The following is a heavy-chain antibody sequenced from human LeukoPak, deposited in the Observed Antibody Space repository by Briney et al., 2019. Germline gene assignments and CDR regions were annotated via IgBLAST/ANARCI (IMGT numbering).Heavy chain of an antibody. CDR3: ARDRRTLDTAMVPFDY. V-gene: IGHV1-18*01. J-gene: IGHJ4*02. D-gene: IGHD5-18*01. CDR2: ISAYNGNT. CDR1: GYTFTSYG. Sequence: ASVTVSCKASGYTFTSYGISWVRQAPGQGLEWMGWISAYNGNTNYAQKVQGRVTMTTDTSTSTAYMELRSLRSDDTAVFYCARDRRTLDTAMVPFDYWGQGTLVTVSS.